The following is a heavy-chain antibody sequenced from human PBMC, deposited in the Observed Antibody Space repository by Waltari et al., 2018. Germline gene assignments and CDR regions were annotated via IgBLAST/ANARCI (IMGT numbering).Heavy chain of an antibody. CDR1: GFDSREFG. D-gene: IGHD3-22*01. Sequence: QVQLVESGGGVVQPGGSLRLSCQVTGFDSREFGMNGVRQAPGKGLEGVGFIRYDGGYTNYADSVKGRFSISREDSKNILYLQMNSLQTDDTAVYFCVKCQWPYDSSGYGVHQWGQGSLVSVSS. CDR2: IRYDGGYT. CDR3: VKCQWPYDSSGYGVHQ. V-gene: IGHV3-30*02. J-gene: IGHJ4*02.